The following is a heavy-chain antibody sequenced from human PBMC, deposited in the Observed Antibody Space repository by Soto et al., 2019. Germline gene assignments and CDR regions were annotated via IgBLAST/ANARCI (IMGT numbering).Heavy chain of an antibody. CDR3: AKLGNTSPIVGATTNAFDI. Sequence: GGSLRLSCAASGFTFSSYGMHWVRQAPGKGLEWVAVISYDGSNKYYADSVKGRFTISRDNSKNTLYLQMNSLRAEDTAVYYCAKLGNTSPIVGATTNAFDIWGQGTMVTVSS. CDR2: ISYDGSNK. CDR1: GFTFSSYG. D-gene: IGHD1-26*01. J-gene: IGHJ3*02. V-gene: IGHV3-30*18.